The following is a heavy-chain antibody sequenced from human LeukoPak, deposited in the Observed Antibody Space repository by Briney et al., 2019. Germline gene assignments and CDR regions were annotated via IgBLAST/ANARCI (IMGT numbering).Heavy chain of an antibody. Sequence: GGSLRLSCAASGFTFSSYAMSWVRQATGQGLEWVSAISGSGGSTYYADTVKGRFTISRDNSKNTLYLQMNSLRAEDTAVYYCATARYCSSTSCYASLDYWGQGTLVTVSS. J-gene: IGHJ4*02. D-gene: IGHD2-2*01. CDR3: ATARYCSSTSCYASLDY. V-gene: IGHV3-23*01. CDR2: ISGSGGST. CDR1: GFTFSSYA.